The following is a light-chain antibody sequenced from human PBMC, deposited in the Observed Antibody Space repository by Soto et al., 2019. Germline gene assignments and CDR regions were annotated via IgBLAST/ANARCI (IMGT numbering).Light chain of an antibody. V-gene: IGKV3-20*01. CDR3: QQYGSSPFA. CDR2: GAS. J-gene: IGKJ3*01. Sequence: EIVLTQSPGTLSLSPGERVTLSCRASQSVSSSYLAWYQQKPGQASRFLIYGASSRATGIPDRFSGSGSGTDFTLTISRLKPEEFGVYYCQQYGSSPFASGPGTKEDIE. CDR1: QSVSSSY.